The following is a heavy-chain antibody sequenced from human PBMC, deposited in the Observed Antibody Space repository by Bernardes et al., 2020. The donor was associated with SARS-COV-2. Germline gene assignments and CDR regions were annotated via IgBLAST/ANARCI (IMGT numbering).Heavy chain of an antibody. D-gene: IGHD4-17*01. CDR3: ARGGTTVYPNY. CDR1: GFTFSIHT. J-gene: IGHJ4*02. CDR2: ISGSSSSI. Sequence: GGSLRLSCAASGFTFSIHTMTWVRQAPGEGLEWVSSISGSSSSIYYADSVKGRFTISRDNGKNSLYLQMNSLRAEDTAVYYCARGGTTVYPNYRGQGTLVTVSS. V-gene: IGHV3-21*06.